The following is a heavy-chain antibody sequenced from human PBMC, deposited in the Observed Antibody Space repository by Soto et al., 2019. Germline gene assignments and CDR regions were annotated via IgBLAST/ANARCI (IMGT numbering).Heavy chain of an antibody. CDR1: GFTFSSYW. D-gene: IGHD2-15*01. Sequence: GGSLRLSCAASGFTFSSYWMHWVRQAPGKGLVWVSRINSDGSSTSYADSVKGRFTISRDNAKNTLYLQMNSLRAEDTAVYYCARDCSGGSCYSVFVYWGQGTLVTVSS. CDR3: ARDCSGGSCYSVFVY. CDR2: INSDGSST. J-gene: IGHJ4*02. V-gene: IGHV3-74*01.